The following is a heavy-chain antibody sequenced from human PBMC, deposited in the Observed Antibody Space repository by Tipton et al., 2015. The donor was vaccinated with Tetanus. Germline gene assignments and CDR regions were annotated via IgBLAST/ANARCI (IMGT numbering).Heavy chain of an antibody. CDR2: IFHSGST. V-gene: IGHV4-59*01. J-gene: IGHJ4*02. Sequence: TLSLTCTVSGGSMSNNYWSWIRQPPGKGLEWIAYIFHSGSTNYSPSLKSRVAISMDTSKNQISLKLSSVTAADTAVYYCARGPSYSGAWYHYWGQGTLVTVSS. D-gene: IGHD6-19*01. CDR3: ARGPSYSGAWYHY. CDR1: GGSMSNNY.